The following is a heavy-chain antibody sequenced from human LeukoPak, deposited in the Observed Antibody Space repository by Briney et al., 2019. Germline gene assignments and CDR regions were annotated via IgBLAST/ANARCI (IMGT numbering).Heavy chain of an antibody. V-gene: IGHV4-59*01. CDR1: GGSISSYY. D-gene: IGHD2-15*01. J-gene: IGHJ2*01. CDR2: IYYSGST. CDR3: ARDLECSGGSCYSPWYFDL. Sequence: SETLSLTCTVSGGSISSYYWSWIRQPPGKGLEWIGYIYYSGSTNYNPSLKSRVTISVDTSKNQFSLKLSSVTAADTAVYYCARDLECSGGSCYSPWYFDLWGRGPLVTVSS.